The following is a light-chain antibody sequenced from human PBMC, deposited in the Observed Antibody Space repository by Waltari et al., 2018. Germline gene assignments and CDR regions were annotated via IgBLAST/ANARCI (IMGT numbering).Light chain of an antibody. CDR3: QQRSSWPLT. CDR2: DAS. Sequence: VLTQAPSVSVAPGKAATITCGGNYIESKDGHWYQQKPGQAPRLLIYDASTRAGGVPARFSGSGSGTDFTLTISSLEPEDFAVYYCQQRSSWPLTFGGGTKVEIK. CDR1: YIESKD. J-gene: IGKJ4*01. V-gene: IGKV3-11*01.